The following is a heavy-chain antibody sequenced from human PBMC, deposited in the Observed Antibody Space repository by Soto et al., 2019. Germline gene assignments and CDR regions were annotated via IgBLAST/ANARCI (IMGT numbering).Heavy chain of an antibody. CDR1: GFTFSSYG. CDR2: ISYDGSNK. CDR3: AKEMGLRELHNFDY. J-gene: IGHJ4*02. V-gene: IGHV3-30*18. Sequence: GGSLRLSCAASGFTFSSYGMHWVRQAPGKGLEWVAVISYDGSNKYYADSVKGRFTISRDNSKNTLYLQMNSLRAEDTAVYYCAKEMGLRELHNFDYWGQGTLVTVSS. D-gene: IGHD1-26*01.